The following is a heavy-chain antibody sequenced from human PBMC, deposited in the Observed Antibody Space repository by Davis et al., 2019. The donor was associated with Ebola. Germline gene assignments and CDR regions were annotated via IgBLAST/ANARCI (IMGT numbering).Heavy chain of an antibody. Sequence: SETLSLTCTVSGGSISSGGYYWSWIRQHPGKGLEWIGYIYYSGSTYYNPSLKSRVTISVDTSKNQLSLELNSVTAADTAIYYCARGLRGDHGNDVWGQGTMVTVSS. J-gene: IGHJ3*01. V-gene: IGHV4-31*03. CDR2: IYYSGST. CDR1: GGSISSGGYY. D-gene: IGHD4-17*01. CDR3: ARGLRGDHGNDV.